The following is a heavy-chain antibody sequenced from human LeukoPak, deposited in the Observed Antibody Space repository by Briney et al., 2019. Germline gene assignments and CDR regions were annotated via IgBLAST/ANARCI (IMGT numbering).Heavy chain of an antibody. D-gene: IGHD3-10*01. J-gene: IGHJ6*03. CDR3: ATRFGLDYYYYYMDV. V-gene: IGHV3-21*04. CDR2: ISSSSSYT. Sequence: GGSLRLSCAASGFTFSSYSMNWVRQAPGKGLEWVSSISSSSSYTYYADSVKGRFTISRDNAKNSLYLQMNSLRADDTAVYYCATRFGLDYYYYYMDVWGKGTTVTVSS. CDR1: GFTFSSYS.